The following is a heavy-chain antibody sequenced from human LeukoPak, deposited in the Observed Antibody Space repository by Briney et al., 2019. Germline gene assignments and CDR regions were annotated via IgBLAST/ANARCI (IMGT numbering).Heavy chain of an antibody. V-gene: IGHV1-69*13. Sequence: SVKVSCKASGGTFSSYAISWVRQAPGQGLEWMGGIIPIFGTANYAQKFQGRVTITADESTSTAYVELSSLRSEDTAVYYCARGNLNTAPSYYYYGMDVWGQGTTVTVSS. CDR3: ARGNLNTAPSYYYYGMDV. J-gene: IGHJ6*02. CDR1: GGTFSSYA. CDR2: IIPIFGTA. D-gene: IGHD4-17*01.